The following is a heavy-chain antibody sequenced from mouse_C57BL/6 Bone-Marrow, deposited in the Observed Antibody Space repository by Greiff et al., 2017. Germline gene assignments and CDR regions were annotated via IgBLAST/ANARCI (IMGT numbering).Heavy chain of an antibody. D-gene: IGHD1-1*01. J-gene: IGHJ1*03. CDR1: GFNIKDDY. V-gene: IGHV14-4*01. CDR3: TTGLMGSSTRYFDV. CDR2: IDPENGDT. Sequence: EVKLMESGAELVRPGASVKLSCTASGFNIKDDYMHWVQQRPEQGLEWIGWIDPENGDTEYASKFQGKATLTADTYSNTAYLQLSSLTADDTAVYYCTTGLMGSSTRYFDVWGTGTTVTVAS.